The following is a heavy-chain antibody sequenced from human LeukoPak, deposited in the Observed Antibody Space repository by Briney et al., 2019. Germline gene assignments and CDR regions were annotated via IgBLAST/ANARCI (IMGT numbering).Heavy chain of an antibody. CDR2: IYTSGST. Sequence: SETLSLTCTVSGGSISSYYWSWIRQPAGKGLEWIGRIYTSGSTNYNPSLKRRLIMSVDTSKNHFSLNLTSVTAADTAVYYCARRPRGGYWYAFDIWGQGTMVTVSS. D-gene: IGHD2-15*01. CDR3: ARRPRGGYWYAFDI. V-gene: IGHV4-4*07. J-gene: IGHJ3*02. CDR1: GGSISSYY.